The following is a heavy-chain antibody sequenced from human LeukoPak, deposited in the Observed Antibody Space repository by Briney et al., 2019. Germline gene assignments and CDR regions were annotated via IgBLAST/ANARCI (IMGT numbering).Heavy chain of an antibody. CDR2: ISAYNGNT. J-gene: IGHJ4*02. Sequence: GASVKVSCKASGYTFTSYGISWVRQAPGQGLEWMGWISAYNGNTNYAQKLQGRVTMSTDTSTSTAYMELRSLRSDDTAVYYCARDLPILLITMVRGVPPTFFDYWGQGTLVTVSS. CDR3: ARDLPILLITMVRGVPPTFFDY. D-gene: IGHD3-10*01. CDR1: GYTFTSYG. V-gene: IGHV1-18*01.